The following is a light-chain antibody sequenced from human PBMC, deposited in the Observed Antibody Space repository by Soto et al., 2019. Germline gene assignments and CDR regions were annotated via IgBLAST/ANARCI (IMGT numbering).Light chain of an antibody. CDR2: DAS. V-gene: IGKV1-5*01. CDR3: QQFAISTT. J-gene: IGKJ1*01. CDR1: QTISTW. Sequence: IPMTHAPSTRSPYIVDRVPLTCRASQTISTWLAWYQQQPGKAPSLLIFDASTLHSGVPSRFSGSGSGTDFTLTGSSLQPDDFATYYCQQFAISTTFGQGTKVDIK.